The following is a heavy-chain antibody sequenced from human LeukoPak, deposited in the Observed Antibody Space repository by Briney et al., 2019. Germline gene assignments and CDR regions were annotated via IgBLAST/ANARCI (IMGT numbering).Heavy chain of an antibody. CDR1: GYTFTSYY. CDR2: INPSGGST. CDR3: AREGYYDSSGYYFQH. V-gene: IGHV1-46*01. J-gene: IGHJ1*01. Sequence: ASVKVSCKASGYTFTSYYMHWVRQAPGQGLEWMGIINPSGGSTSYAQKFQGRVTMTRDTSTSTVYMELSSLRSEDTAVYHCAREGYYDSSGYYFQHWGQGTLVTVSS. D-gene: IGHD3-22*01.